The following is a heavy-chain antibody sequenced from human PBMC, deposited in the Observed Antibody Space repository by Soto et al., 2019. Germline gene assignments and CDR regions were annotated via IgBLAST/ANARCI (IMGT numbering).Heavy chain of an antibody. D-gene: IGHD2-21*01. Sequence: QVQLVQSGAEVQKPGSSLKVSCKTSGVTFSTSGISWVRQGPGQGLEWMGGIIPLFGTPKYARKFQGRVSITADDAATTTYLELSGLSSDDTAIYYCARVPPSICGGGNCYRLDSYFDSWGQGSQVVVSS. CDR1: GVTFSTSG. V-gene: IGHV1-69*01. CDR2: IIPLFGTP. CDR3: ARVPPSICGGGNCYRLDSYFDS. J-gene: IGHJ4*03.